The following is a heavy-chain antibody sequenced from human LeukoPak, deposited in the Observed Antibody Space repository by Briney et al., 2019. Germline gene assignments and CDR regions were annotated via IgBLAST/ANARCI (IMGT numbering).Heavy chain of an antibody. CDR2: ISSSGSTI. J-gene: IGHJ3*02. CDR3: ARGGVGYGYGFDAFDI. Sequence: PGGSLRLSCAASGFTFSSYEMNWVRQAPGKGLAWVSYISSSGSTIYYADSVKGRLTISRDNAKNSLYLQMNSLRAEDTAVYYCARGGVGYGYGFDAFDIWGQGTMVTVSS. V-gene: IGHV3-48*03. CDR1: GFTFSSYE. D-gene: IGHD5-18*01.